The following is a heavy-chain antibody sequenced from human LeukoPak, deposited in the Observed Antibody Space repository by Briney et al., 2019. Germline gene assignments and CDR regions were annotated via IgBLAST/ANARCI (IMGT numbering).Heavy chain of an antibody. CDR3: ARVRLGIGNWFDP. CDR2: ISSSSSTI. J-gene: IGHJ5*02. Sequence: GGSLRLSCAASGFTFSSYSMNWVRQAPGKGLEWVSYISSSSSTIYYADSVKGRFTISRDNAKNSLYLQMNSPRDEDTAVYYCARVRLGIGNWFDPWGQGTLVTVSS. CDR1: GFTFSSYS. D-gene: IGHD7-27*01. V-gene: IGHV3-48*02.